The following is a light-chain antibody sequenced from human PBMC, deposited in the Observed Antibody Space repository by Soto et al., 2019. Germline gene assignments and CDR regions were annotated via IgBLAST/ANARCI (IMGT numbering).Light chain of an antibody. CDR2: AAS. V-gene: IGKV1-9*01. CDR1: QGISSY. CDR3: QQLNSYPYT. Sequence: DIQLTQSPSFLSASVGDRVTITCLASQGISSYLAWYQQKPGKAPKLLIYAASTLQSGVPSRFSGSGSGTEFTLTLSRLQPEEFATYYCQQLNSYPYTFGQGNKLEIK. J-gene: IGKJ2*01.